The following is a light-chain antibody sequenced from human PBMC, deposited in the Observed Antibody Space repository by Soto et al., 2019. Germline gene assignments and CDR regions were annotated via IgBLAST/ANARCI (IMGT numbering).Light chain of an antibody. CDR2: DAS. CDR3: QQVNVYPST. J-gene: IGKJ4*01. V-gene: IGKV1-9*01. Sequence: DIQRTQTPSSVSASVGDRVTMTCRASQGSSSYLGWYQQKPGPDPTHLIYDASTLHSGVPSRFSGGGSGTDFTLTISSLQPEDFATYYCQQVNVYPSTFGGGTKV. CDR1: QGSSSY.